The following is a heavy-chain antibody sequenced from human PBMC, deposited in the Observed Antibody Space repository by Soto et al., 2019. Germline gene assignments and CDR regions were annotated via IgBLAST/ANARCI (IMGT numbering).Heavy chain of an antibody. V-gene: IGHV3-53*01. D-gene: IGHD1-26*01. CDR1: GFTVSSNY. CDR2: IYSGGST. Sequence: GGSLRLSCAASGFTVSSNYMNWVRQAPGKGLEWVSVIYSGGSTYYADSVKGRFSISRDNSKNTLYLQMNSLRAEDTAVYYCARIVGATYRFLDFWGQGTLVTV. CDR3: ARIVGATYRFLDF. J-gene: IGHJ4*02.